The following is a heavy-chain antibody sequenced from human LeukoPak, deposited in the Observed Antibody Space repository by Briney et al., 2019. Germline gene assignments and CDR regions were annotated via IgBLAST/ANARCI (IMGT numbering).Heavy chain of an antibody. CDR1: GFTFTNYA. J-gene: IGHJ4*02. Sequence: GRSLRLSCAASGFTFTNYAMSWVRQAPGKGLEWVSVTSATDGSTHYADSVKGRFTISRDNSKNTLYLQMNSLRAEDTAVYFCARSTTMEDWGQGTLVTVSS. CDR3: ARSTTMED. CDR2: TSATDGST. V-gene: IGHV3-23*01. D-gene: IGHD3-10*01.